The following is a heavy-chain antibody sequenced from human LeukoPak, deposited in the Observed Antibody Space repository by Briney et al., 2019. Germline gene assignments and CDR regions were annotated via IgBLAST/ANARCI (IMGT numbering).Heavy chain of an antibody. Sequence: GGSLRLSCAASGFTFSDYYMDWVRQSPGKGLEWLAVISYYGSNKYYANSVKGRFTISRDNSKNTLYLQMNSLRAEDTAVYYCAKDSRGYSSSWYEGGAFQHWGQGTLVTVSS. D-gene: IGHD6-13*01. J-gene: IGHJ1*01. CDR1: GFTFSDYY. CDR3: AKDSRGYSSSWYEGGAFQH. V-gene: IGHV3-30*18. CDR2: ISYYGSNK.